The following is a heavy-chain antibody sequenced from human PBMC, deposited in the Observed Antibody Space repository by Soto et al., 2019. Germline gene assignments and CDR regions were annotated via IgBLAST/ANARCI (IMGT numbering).Heavy chain of an antibody. V-gene: IGHV3-30*03. J-gene: IGHJ6*02. CDR2: ISYDGSNK. CDR1: GFTFSSYG. D-gene: IGHD3-16*01. Sequence: QVQLVESGGGVVQPGRSLRLSCAASGFTFSSYGMHWVRQAPGKGLEWVAVISYDGSNKYYADSVKGRFTISRDNSKNPLYLQMNSLRAEDTAVYYCGRGGYHYGMDVWGQGTTVTVSS. CDR3: GRGGYHYGMDV.